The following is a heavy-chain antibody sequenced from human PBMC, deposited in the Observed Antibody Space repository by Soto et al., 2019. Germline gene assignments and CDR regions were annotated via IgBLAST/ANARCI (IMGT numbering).Heavy chain of an antibody. CDR1: GGSFSGYY. V-gene: IGHV4-34*01. D-gene: IGHD3-3*01. Sequence: SETLSLTCAVYGGSFSGYYWSWIRQPPGKGLEWIGEINHSGSTNYNPSLKSRVTISVDTSKNQFSLKLSSVTAADTAVYYCARTRFDYDFWSGSPNYYYYYYMDVWGKGTTVTVSS. CDR2: INHSGST. J-gene: IGHJ6*03. CDR3: ARTRFDYDFWSGSPNYYYYYYMDV.